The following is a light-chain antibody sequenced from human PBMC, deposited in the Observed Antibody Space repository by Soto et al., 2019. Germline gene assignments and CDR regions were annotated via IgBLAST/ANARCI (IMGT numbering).Light chain of an antibody. J-gene: IGKJ5*01. V-gene: IGKV1-13*02. CDR2: DAS. Sequence: AIQLTPSPSSLSASVGDRVPIPCLASQGISSALAWYQQKPGKAPKLLIYDASSLERGVPSRFSGSGSGTDFTLTSSSLQPEDFATYDCQQFNSYPSTVGQGTRLEIK. CDR3: QQFNSYPST. CDR1: QGISSA.